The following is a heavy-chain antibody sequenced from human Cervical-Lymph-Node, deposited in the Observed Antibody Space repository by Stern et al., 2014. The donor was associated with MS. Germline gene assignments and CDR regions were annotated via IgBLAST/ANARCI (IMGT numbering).Heavy chain of an antibody. CDR2: ISSSSSYT. Sequence: VQLVESGGGLVKPGGSLRLSCAASGFTFSDYYMSWIRQAPGKGLEWVSYISSSSSYTNYADSVKGRFTISRDNAKNSLYLQMNSLRAEDTAVYYCARDSYDSSGYYHFDYWGQGTLVTVSS. CDR1: GFTFSDYY. V-gene: IGHV3-11*06. J-gene: IGHJ4*02. CDR3: ARDSYDSSGYYHFDY. D-gene: IGHD3-22*01.